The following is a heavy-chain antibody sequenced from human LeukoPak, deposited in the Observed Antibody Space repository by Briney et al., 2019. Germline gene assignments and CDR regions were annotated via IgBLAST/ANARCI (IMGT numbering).Heavy chain of an antibody. CDR2: ISGSGGST. CDR3: AKAISPHYEILTGYYPFDY. Sequence: GGSLRLSCAASGFTFSSYAMSWVRQAPGKGLEWVLGISGSGGSTYYADSVKGRFTISRDNSKNTLYLQMNSLRGEDTAVYYCAKAISPHYEILTGYYPFDYWGQGTLVTVSS. D-gene: IGHD3-9*01. CDR1: GFTFSSYA. J-gene: IGHJ4*02. V-gene: IGHV3-23*01.